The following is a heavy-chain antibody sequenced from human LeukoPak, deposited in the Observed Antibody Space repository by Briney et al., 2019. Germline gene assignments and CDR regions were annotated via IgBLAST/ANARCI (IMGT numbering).Heavy chain of an antibody. V-gene: IGHV4-31*03. D-gene: IGHD5-18*01. CDR2: IYYSGST. CDR3: ARGVDTAMVHQHPSDAFDI. J-gene: IGHJ3*02. CDR1: GGSISSGGYY. Sequence: KPSETLSLTCTVSGGSISSGGYYWSWIRQHPGKGLEWIGYIYYSGSTYYNPSLKSRVTISVDTSKNQFSLKLSSVTAADTAVYYCARGVDTAMVHQHPSDAFDIWGQGTMVTVSS.